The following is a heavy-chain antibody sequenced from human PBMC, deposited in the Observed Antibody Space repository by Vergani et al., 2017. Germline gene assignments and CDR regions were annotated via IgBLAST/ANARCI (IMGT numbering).Heavy chain of an antibody. V-gene: IGHV1-46*01. CDR2: INPSGGST. CDR3: ARDSRYCSSTSCYVGRDWFDP. J-gene: IGHJ5*02. D-gene: IGHD2-2*01. CDR1: GYTFTTYE. Sequence: QVQLVQSGAEVKEPGASVKVSCEASGYTFTTYEINWVRQAPGQGLEWMGIINPSGGSTSYAQKFQGRVTMTRDTSTSTVYMELSSLRSEDTAVYYCARDSRYCSSTSCYVGRDWFDPWGQGTLVTVSS.